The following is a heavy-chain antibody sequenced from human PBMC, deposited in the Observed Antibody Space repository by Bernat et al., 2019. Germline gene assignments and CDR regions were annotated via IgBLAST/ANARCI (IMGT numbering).Heavy chain of an antibody. CDR2: INQDGSEK. CDR1: GFTFSNYW. CDR3: ARDGYYFGSGSPMADS. J-gene: IGHJ4*02. Sequence: VQLVESGGGVVQSGGSLRLSCAASGFTFSNYWMTWVRQAPGKGLEWVANINQDGSEKYYVDSVKGRFTISRDNAKNSLYLQMNSLRADDTAMYYCARDGYYFGSGSPMADSWGQGTLVTVSS. D-gene: IGHD3-10*01. V-gene: IGHV3-7*01.